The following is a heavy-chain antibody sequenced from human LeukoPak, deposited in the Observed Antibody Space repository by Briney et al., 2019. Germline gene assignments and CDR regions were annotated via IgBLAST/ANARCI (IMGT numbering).Heavy chain of an antibody. V-gene: IGHV3-23*01. CDR1: GFIFSSYA. J-gene: IGHJ3*02. CDR2: ISGSGGST. CDR3: AKDRDDVVPGAFDI. D-gene: IGHD3-16*01. Sequence: GGSLRLSWAASGFIFSSYAMRWVRQAPGKGLEWVSAISGSGGSTYYADSVKGRFTISRDNSKNTLYLQLNSLRADDTAVYYCAKDRDDVVPGAFDIWGQGTMVTVSS.